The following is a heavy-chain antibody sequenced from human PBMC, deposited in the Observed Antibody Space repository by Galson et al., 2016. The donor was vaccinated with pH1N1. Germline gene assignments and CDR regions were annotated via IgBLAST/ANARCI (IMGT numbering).Heavy chain of an antibody. CDR2: INQDGSQK. J-gene: IGHJ5*02. V-gene: IGHV3-7*01. CDR3: VRAIALADSS. D-gene: IGHD6-19*01. Sequence: SLRLSCAASGFNLSNYWMSWVRQAPGKGLEWVANINQDGSQKYFMDSVKGRFAISRDNTKNSLSLQMNSLRAEDTAVYYCVRAIALADSSWGQGTLVTVSS. CDR1: GFNLSNYW.